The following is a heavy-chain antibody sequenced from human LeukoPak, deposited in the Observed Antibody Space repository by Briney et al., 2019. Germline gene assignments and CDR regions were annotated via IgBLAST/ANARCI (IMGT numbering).Heavy chain of an antibody. V-gene: IGHV3-7*03. CDR2: IKQDGSEK. CDR3: AKYGSGYYYDY. D-gene: IGHD3-22*01. CDR1: GFTFSSYW. J-gene: IGHJ4*02. Sequence: KTGGALRLSCAASGFTFSSYWMSWVRQAPGKGLEWVANIKQDGSEKYYVDSVKGRFTISRDNAKNSLYLQMNSLKAEDTAVYYCAKYGSGYYYDYWGQGTLVTVSS.